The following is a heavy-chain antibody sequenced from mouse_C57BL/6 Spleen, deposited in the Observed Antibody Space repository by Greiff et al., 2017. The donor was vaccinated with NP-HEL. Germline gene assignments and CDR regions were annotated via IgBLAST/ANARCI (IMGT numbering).Heavy chain of an antibody. J-gene: IGHJ2*01. D-gene: IGHD1-1*01. CDR1: GYTFTDYY. CDR2: INPYNGGT. V-gene: IGHV1-19*01. Sequence: EVQLQQSGPVLVKPGASVKMSCKASGYTFTDYYMNWVKQSHGKSLEWIGVINPYNGGTSYNQKFKGKATLTVDKSSSTAYMELNSLTSEDSAVYYWARAFITTVVDSRYYFDYWGQGTTLTVSS. CDR3: ARAFITTVVDSRYYFDY.